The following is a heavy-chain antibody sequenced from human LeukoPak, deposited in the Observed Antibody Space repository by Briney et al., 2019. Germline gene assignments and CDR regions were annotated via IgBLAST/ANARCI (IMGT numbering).Heavy chain of an antibody. CDR1: GYTFTSYG. CDR2: ISAYNGNT. J-gene: IGHJ4*02. CDR3: ARANYDILTGYRSYFDY. D-gene: IGHD3-9*01. V-gene: IGHV1-18*01. Sequence: ASVKVSCKASGYTFTSYGFSWVRQAPGQGLEWMGWISAYNGNTNYAQKFQGRVTMTTDTSTSTVYMELRSLRSDDTAVYYCARANYDILTGYRSYFDYWGQGTLVTVSS.